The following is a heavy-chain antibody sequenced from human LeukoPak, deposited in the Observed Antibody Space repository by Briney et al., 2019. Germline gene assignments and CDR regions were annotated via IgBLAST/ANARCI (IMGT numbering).Heavy chain of an antibody. Sequence: SETLSLTCTVSGGSISSTNSYWGWIRQSPRTGLEWIGNIYSSGSSYYNPSLKSRVTISIDTSENQFSLKLTSVTAADTAVYYCARKREGPTTGIDYWGQGALVTVSS. CDR2: IYSSGSS. CDR3: ARKREGPTTGIDY. D-gene: IGHD1-26*01. CDR1: GGSISSTNSY. J-gene: IGHJ4*02. V-gene: IGHV4-39*07.